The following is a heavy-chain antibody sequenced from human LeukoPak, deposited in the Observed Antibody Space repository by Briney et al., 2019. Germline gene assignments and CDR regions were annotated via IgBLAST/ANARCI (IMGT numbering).Heavy chain of an antibody. CDR2: IWYDGSNK. J-gene: IGHJ4*02. CDR3: AKAGLRYDSSGYDGSFDY. D-gene: IGHD3-22*01. V-gene: IGHV3-33*06. Sequence: AGGSLRLSCAASGFTFSSYGMHWVRQAPGKGLEWVAVIWYDGSNKYYADSVKGRFTISRDNSKNTLYLQMNSLRAEDTAVYYCAKAGLRYDSSGYDGSFDYWGQGTLVTVSS. CDR1: GFTFSSYG.